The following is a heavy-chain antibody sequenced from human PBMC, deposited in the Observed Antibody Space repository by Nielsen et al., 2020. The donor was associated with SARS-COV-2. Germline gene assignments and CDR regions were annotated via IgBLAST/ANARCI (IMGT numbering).Heavy chain of an antibody. J-gene: IGHJ4*02. CDR3: ARGGKRFDSSGYFSPDY. D-gene: IGHD3-22*01. CDR1: GFTFSSYA. Sequence: GRSLRLSCAASGFTFSSYAFHWVRQAPGKGLEWVAVISYDGSNRYYADSVEGRFTISRDNSKNTLYLQMNSLRAEDTAVYYCARGGKRFDSSGYFSPDYWGQGTLVTVSS. V-gene: IGHV3-30-3*01. CDR2: ISYDGSNR.